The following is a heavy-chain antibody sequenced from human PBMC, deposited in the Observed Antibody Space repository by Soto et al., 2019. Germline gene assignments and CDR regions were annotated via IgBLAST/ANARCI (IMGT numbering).Heavy chain of an antibody. CDR2: INPNSGGT. V-gene: IGHV1-2*02. CDR3: ARGGDDNYYDSSGYYYYYYGMDV. Sequence: QVQLVQSGAEVKKPGASMKVSCKASGYTFTGYYMHWVRQAPGQGLEWMGWINPNSGGTNYAQKFQGRVTMTRDTSISTAYMELSRLRSDDTAVYYCARGGDDNYYDSSGYYYYYYGMDVWGQGITVTVSS. D-gene: IGHD3-22*01. J-gene: IGHJ6*02. CDR1: GYTFTGYY.